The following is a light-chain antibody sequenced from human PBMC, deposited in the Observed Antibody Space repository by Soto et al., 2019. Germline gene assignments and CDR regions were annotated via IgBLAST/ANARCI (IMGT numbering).Light chain of an antibody. Sequence: QSALTQPASVSGSPGQSITISCTGTSNDVGGYNYVSWYQQHPGKAPKLIIFEVSNRPSGISNRFSGSKSGDTASLTISRVEAGDEADYYCQVWDSRSDPVVFGGGTKLTVL. CDR3: QVWDSRSDPVV. CDR2: EVS. CDR1: SNDVGGYNY. V-gene: IGLV2-14*01. J-gene: IGLJ2*01.